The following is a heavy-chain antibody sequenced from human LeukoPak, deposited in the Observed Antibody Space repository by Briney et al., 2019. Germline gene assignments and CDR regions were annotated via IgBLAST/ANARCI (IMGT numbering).Heavy chain of an antibody. CDR3: ARGEMITFGGVIVISTFDI. Sequence: ASVKVSCKTSGYTFTGYYIQWVRQAPGQGLEWMGYINPTSGGTDYAQEFQGRVTMTRDTSISTAYMELSRLTSDDTAVYYCARGEMITFGGVIVISTFDIWGQGTMVTVS. J-gene: IGHJ3*02. D-gene: IGHD3-16*02. CDR1: GYTFTGYY. CDR2: INPTSGGT. V-gene: IGHV1-2*02.